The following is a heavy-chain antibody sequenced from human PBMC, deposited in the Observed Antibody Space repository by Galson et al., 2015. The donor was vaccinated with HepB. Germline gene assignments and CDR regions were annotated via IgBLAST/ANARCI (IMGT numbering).Heavy chain of an antibody. Sequence: QSGAEVKRPGESLRISCKGSGYSFTSYWISWVRQMPGKGLEWMGRIDPSDSYTNYSPSFQGHVTISADKSISTAYLQWSSLKASDTAMYYCARLALQCTNGVCSQALDYWGQGTLVTVSS. J-gene: IGHJ4*02. D-gene: IGHD2-8*01. V-gene: IGHV5-10-1*01. CDR3: ARLALQCTNGVCSQALDY. CDR1: GYSFTSYW. CDR2: IDPSDSYT.